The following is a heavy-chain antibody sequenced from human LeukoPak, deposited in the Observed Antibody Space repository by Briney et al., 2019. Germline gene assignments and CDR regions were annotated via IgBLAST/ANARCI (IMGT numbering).Heavy chain of an antibody. J-gene: IGHJ4*02. CDR2: IYNSGST. D-gene: IGHD3-10*01. Sequence: SETLSLTCTVSGYSISSGYFWGWIRQPPGKGLEWIGTIYNSGSTYYNASLKSRVTISVDTSKNQFSLKLSSVTAADTAVYYCAVIMVRGVIMFDYWGQGTLVTVSS. CDR1: GYSISSGYF. V-gene: IGHV4-38-2*02. CDR3: AVIMVRGVIMFDY.